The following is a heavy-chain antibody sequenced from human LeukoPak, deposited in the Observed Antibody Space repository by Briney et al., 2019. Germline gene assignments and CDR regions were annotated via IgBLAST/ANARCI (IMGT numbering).Heavy chain of an antibody. V-gene: IGHV3-23*01. CDR2: ISGSGGDT. CDR1: GFTFSNYA. D-gene: IGHD6-19*01. CDR3: TKGRGSGLYRFDC. Sequence: GGSLRLSCAASGFTFSNYAMNWVRQAPGKGLEWVSAISGSGGDTYYADSVKGRFTISRDNSKNTLYLQMNSLRAEDTAVYYCTKGRGSGLYRFDCWGQGTLVTVSS. J-gene: IGHJ4*02.